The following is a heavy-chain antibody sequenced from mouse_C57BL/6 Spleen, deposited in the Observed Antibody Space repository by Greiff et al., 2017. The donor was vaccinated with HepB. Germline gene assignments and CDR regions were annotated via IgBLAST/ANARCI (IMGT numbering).Heavy chain of an antibody. Sequence: VQLQQSGAELVRPGSSVKLSCKASGYTFTSYWMHWVKQRPIQGLEWIGNIDPSDSETNYNQKFKDKATLTVDKSSSTAYMQLSSLTSEDSAVYYCARSSVVSPYYWGQRTTLTVSS. CDR3: ARSSVVSPYY. V-gene: IGHV1-52*01. D-gene: IGHD1-1*01. CDR2: IDPSDSET. CDR1: GYTFTSYW. J-gene: IGHJ2*01.